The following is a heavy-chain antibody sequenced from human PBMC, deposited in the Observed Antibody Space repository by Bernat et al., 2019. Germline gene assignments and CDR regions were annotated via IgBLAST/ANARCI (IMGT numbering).Heavy chain of an antibody. CDR2: ISRISSHI. D-gene: IGHD4-4*01. CDR1: GFTFSDFS. CDR3: AGDPADSLTRNWFDP. Sequence: EMQLVESGGGLVKPGGSLRLSCTASGFTFSDFSMNWVRQAPGKGLECLSYISRISSHIYYADSVKGRFTISRDNAKSTLYLQMNSLRADDTAVYYCAGDPADSLTRNWFDPWGQATLVTVSS. J-gene: IGHJ5*02. V-gene: IGHV3-21*05.